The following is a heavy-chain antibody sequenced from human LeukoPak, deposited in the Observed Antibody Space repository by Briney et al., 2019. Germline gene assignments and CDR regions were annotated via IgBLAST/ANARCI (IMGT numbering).Heavy chain of an antibody. Sequence: GGSLRLSCAASGFTFSSYSMNWVRQAPGKGLECVSSISSSSSYIYYADSVKGRFTISRDNAKNSLYLQMNSLRAEDTAVYYCARDYVDTAMVFDYWGQGTLVTVSS. CDR2: ISSSSSYI. CDR1: GFTFSSYS. CDR3: ARDYVDTAMVFDY. V-gene: IGHV3-21*01. J-gene: IGHJ4*02. D-gene: IGHD5-18*01.